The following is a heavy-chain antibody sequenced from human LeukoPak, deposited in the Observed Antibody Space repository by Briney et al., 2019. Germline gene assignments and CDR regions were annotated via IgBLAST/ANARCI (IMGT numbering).Heavy chain of an antibody. CDR1: GYTFTGYY. V-gene: IGHV1-2*02. Sequence: ASVKVSCKASGYTFTGYYMHWVRQAPGHGLEWMGWINPNSGGTNYAQKFQGRLTMTRDTSISTAYMELSRLRSDDTAVYYCARDPPYYTYYYDSSGLNFDYWGQGTLVTVSS. D-gene: IGHD3-22*01. CDR2: INPNSGGT. J-gene: IGHJ4*02. CDR3: ARDPPYYTYYYDSSGLNFDY.